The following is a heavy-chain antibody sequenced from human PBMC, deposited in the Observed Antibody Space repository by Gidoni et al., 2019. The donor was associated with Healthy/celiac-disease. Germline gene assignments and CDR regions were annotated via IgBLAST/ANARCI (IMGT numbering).Heavy chain of an antibody. V-gene: IGHV4-34*01. CDR3: ARGYCSGGSCYIGGFDY. CDR2: INHSGST. CDR1: GGSFSGYY. Sequence: QVQLQQWGAGLLKPSETLSLTCAVYGGSFSGYYWSWIRQPPGKGLEWIGEINHSGSTNYNPSLKSRVTISVDTSKNQFSLKLSSVTAADTAVYYCARGYCSGGSCYIGGFDYWGQGTLVTVSS. J-gene: IGHJ4*02. D-gene: IGHD2-15*01.